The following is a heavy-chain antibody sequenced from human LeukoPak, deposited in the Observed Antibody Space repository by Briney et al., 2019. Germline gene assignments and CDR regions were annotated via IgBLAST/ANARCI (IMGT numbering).Heavy chain of an antibody. D-gene: IGHD3-3*01. CDR3: ARDPGVGYAIRPFDY. Sequence: GGSLRLSCAASGFIFRDYYMSWIRQAPGKGLEWVSYISSGSGTPYYADSVKGRFTISRDNTKNSLYLEMNGLRVEDTAMYYCARDPGVGYAIRPFDYWGQGALVTVSS. V-gene: IGHV3-11*01. J-gene: IGHJ4*02. CDR1: GFIFRDYY. CDR2: ISSGSGTP.